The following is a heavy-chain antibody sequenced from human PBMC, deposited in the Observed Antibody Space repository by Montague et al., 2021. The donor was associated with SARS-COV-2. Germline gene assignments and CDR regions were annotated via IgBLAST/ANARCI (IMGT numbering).Heavy chain of an antibody. V-gene: IGHV4-59*13. CDR2: IYYSGST. CDR3: ARGLEY. CDR1: GGSISSYY. Sequence: SETLSLTCIVSGGSISSYYWSWIRQPPGKGPEWIGYIYYSGSTNYNPSLKSRVTISVDTSKNQFSLKLSSVTAADTAVYYCARGLEYWGQGTLVTVSS. J-gene: IGHJ4*02.